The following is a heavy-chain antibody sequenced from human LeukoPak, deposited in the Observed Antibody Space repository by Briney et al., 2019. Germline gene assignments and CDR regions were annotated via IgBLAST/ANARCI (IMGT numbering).Heavy chain of an antibody. Sequence: PGGSLRLSCAASGFTFSSYVMTWVRQAPGKGLKWVTTTTGSGATTDYADSVKGRFTISRDNSKNTLSLQMNSLRAEDTAVYYCARSWYFDLWGRGTLVTVSS. J-gene: IGHJ2*01. CDR2: TTGSGATT. CDR3: ARSWYFDL. V-gene: IGHV3-23*01. CDR1: GFTFSSYV.